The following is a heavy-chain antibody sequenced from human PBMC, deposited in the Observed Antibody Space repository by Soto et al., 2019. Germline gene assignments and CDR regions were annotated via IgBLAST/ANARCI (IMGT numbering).Heavy chain of an antibody. J-gene: IGHJ3*02. D-gene: IGHD6-19*01. CDR1: GGSISSYY. CDR2: IYYSGST. V-gene: IGHV4-59*01. Sequence: SETLSLTCTVSGGSISSYYWSWIRQPPGKGLEWIGYIYYSGSTNYNPSLKSRVTISVDTSKNQFSLKLSSVTAADTAVYYCARTYISGWYISKDAFDIWGQGTMVTVSS. CDR3: ARTYISGWYISKDAFDI.